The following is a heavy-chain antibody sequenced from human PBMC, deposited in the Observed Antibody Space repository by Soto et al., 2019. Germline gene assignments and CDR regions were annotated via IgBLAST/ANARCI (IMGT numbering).Heavy chain of an antibody. CDR2: IIPIFGTA. V-gene: IGHV1-69*06. CDR3: ASSEWKYTIYYYYGMDV. J-gene: IGHJ6*02. Sequence: ASVKVSCKASGGTFSSYAISWVRQAPGQGLEWMGGIIPIFGTANYAQKFQGRVTITADKSTTTAYMELSSLRSEDTAVYYCASSEWKYTIYYYYGMDVWAQGTTVTVSS. CDR1: GGTFSSYA. D-gene: IGHD3-3*01.